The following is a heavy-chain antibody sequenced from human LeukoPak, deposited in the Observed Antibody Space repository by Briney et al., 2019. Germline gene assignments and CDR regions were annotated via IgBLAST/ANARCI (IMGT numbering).Heavy chain of an antibody. CDR1: GFTFSSYG. CDR2: IWYDGSNK. D-gene: IGHD6-13*01. V-gene: IGHV3-33*01. CDR3: ARDSARIAAAGTNYYYYYGMDV. Sequence: PGGSLRLSCAASGFTFSSYGMHWVRQAPGKGLEWVAVIWYDGSNKYYADSVKGRFTISRDNSKNTLYLQMNSLRAEDTAVYYCARDSARIAAAGTNYYYYYGMDVWGQGTTVTVSS. J-gene: IGHJ6*02.